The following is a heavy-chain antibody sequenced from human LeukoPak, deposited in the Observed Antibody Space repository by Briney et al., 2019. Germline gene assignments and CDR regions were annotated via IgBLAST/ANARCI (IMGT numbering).Heavy chain of an antibody. CDR3: ARSIVGATNALNDAFDI. V-gene: IGHV3-30*02. Sequence: GGSLRLSCVASGFTFSSYGMHWVRQAPGKGLEWVAFIRYDGSNKYYADSVKGRFTISRDNSKNTLYLQMNSLRAEDTAVYYCARSIVGATNALNDAFDIWGQGTMVTVSS. CDR2: IRYDGSNK. CDR1: GFTFSSYG. D-gene: IGHD1-26*01. J-gene: IGHJ3*02.